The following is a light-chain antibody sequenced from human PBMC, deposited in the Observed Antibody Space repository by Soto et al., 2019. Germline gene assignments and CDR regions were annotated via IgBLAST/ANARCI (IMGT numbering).Light chain of an antibody. Sequence: QSVLTQSPSASASLGASVKLTCTLSSGHSSYAIAWHQQQPEKGPRYLMKLNSDGSHSKGDGIPDRFSGSSSGAERYLTISSLQSEDEADYYCQTWGTGIDVVVGGGTKVTVL. J-gene: IGLJ2*01. CDR2: LNSDGSH. CDR1: SGHSSYA. CDR3: QTWGTGIDVV. V-gene: IGLV4-69*01.